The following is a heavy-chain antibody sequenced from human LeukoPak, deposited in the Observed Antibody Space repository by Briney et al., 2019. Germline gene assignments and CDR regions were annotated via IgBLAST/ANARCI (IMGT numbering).Heavy chain of an antibody. Sequence: PGGSLRLSCAASGFTFSSYAMSWVRQAPGKGLEWVSPISGSGRSTYYADSVKGRFTTSRDKSKNTLYLQMNSLRAEDTAVYYCAKDYSLGGGHFPVDYWGQGTLVTVSS. D-gene: IGHD5-18*01. CDR2: ISGSGRST. CDR1: GFTFSSYA. CDR3: AKDYSLGGGHFPVDY. J-gene: IGHJ4*02. V-gene: IGHV3-23*01.